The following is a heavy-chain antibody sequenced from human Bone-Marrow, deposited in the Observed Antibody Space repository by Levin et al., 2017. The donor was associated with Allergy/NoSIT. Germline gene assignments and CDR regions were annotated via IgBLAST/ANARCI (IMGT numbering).Heavy chain of an antibody. Sequence: SQTLSLTCAVYGGSFSGYYWSWIRQPPGKGLEWIGEINHSGSTNYNPSLKSRVTISVDTSKNQFSLKLSSVTAADTAVYYCARATLRSEYSGYDRGTAQLDIWGQGTMVTVSS. CDR1: GGSFSGYY. J-gene: IGHJ3*02. D-gene: IGHD5-12*01. CDR2: INHSGST. CDR3: ARATLRSEYSGYDRGTAQLDI. V-gene: IGHV4-34*01.